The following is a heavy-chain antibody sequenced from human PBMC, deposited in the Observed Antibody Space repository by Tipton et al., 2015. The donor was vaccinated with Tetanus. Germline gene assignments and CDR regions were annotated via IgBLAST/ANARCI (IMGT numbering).Heavy chain of an antibody. CDR2: IFHSGST. D-gene: IGHD1-26*01. V-gene: IGHV4-59*08. Sequence: LVQSSETLSLTCTVSGGSMSNNYWSWIRQPPGKGLEWIAYIFHSGSTNYSPSLKSRVAISMDTSKNQISLRLTSVTAADTAMYYCGRHGGSYIAYWCFDLWGRGTLVTVSS. CDR1: GGSMSNNY. J-gene: IGHJ2*01. CDR3: GRHGGSYIAYWCFDL.